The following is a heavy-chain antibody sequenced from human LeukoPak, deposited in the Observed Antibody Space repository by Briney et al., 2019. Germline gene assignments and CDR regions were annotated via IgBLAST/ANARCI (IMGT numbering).Heavy chain of an antibody. CDR1: GGSISSGGYY. V-gene: IGHV4-31*11. CDR2: INHSGST. D-gene: IGHD3-16*01. J-gene: IGHJ6*03. CDR3: ARVGHYYYYMDV. Sequence: PSQTLSLTCAVSGGSISSGGYYWSWIRQPPGKGLEWIGEINHSGSTNYNPSLKSRVTISVDTSKNQFSLKLTSVTAADTAVYYCARVGHYYYYMDVWGKGTTVTVSS.